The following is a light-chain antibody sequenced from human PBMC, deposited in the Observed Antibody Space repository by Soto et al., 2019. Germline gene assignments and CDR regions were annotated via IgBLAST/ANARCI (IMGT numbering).Light chain of an antibody. J-gene: IGKJ2*01. CDR3: QHYNDYSYT. Sequence: DIQMTQPSSTLSASVGDRVAISCRASQSVSGWLAWYQQKPGKVPKLLIYQASTLEDGVPSRFSGSGSGTEFTLTISSLQPDDSATYYCQHYNDYSYTFGPGTK. CDR1: QSVSGW. CDR2: QAS. V-gene: IGKV1-5*03.